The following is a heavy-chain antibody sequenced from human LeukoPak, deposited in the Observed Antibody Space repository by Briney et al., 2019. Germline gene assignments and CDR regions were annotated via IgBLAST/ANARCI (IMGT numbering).Heavy chain of an antibody. D-gene: IGHD2-2*01. V-gene: IGHV4-61*02. Sequence: SETLSLTCTVSGGSISSGSYYWGWIRQPAGKGLEWIGRIYTSGSTNYNPSLKSRVTISVDTSKNQFSLKLGSVTAADTAVYYCARGPYCSSTSCKGSFDYWGQGTLVTVSS. J-gene: IGHJ4*02. CDR3: ARGPYCSSTSCKGSFDY. CDR2: IYTSGST. CDR1: GGSISSGSYY.